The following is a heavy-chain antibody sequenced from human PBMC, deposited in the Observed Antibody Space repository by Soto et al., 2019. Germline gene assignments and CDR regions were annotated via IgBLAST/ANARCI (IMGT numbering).Heavy chain of an antibody. CDR1: GYTLTELS. CDR2: FDPEDGET. Sequence: ASVKVSCKVSGYTLTELSMHWVRQAPGKGLEWMGGFDPEDGETIYAQKFQGRVTMTEDTSTDTAYMELSSLRPEDTAVYYCATVRYCSGGSCYCAFDIWGQGTMVTVSS. J-gene: IGHJ3*02. CDR3: ATVRYCSGGSCYCAFDI. V-gene: IGHV1-24*01. D-gene: IGHD2-15*01.